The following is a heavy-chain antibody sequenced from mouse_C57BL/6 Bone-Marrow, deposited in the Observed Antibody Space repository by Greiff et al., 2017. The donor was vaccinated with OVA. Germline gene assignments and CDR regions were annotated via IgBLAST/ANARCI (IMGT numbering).Heavy chain of an antibody. CDR3: ARGYGNYEGYAMDY. CDR2: IYPRSGNT. V-gene: IGHV1-81*01. J-gene: IGHJ4*01. CDR1: GYTFTSYG. D-gene: IGHD2-10*02. Sequence: VKLMESGAELARPGASVKLSCKASGYTFTSYGISWVKQRTGQGLEWIGEIYPRSGNTYYNEKFKGKATLTADKSSSTAYMELRSLTSEDSAVYFCARGYGNYEGYAMDYWGQGTAVTVSS.